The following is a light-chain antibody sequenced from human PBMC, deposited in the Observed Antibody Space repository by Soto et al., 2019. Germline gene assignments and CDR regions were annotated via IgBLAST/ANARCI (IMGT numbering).Light chain of an antibody. CDR3: QHYNNVGT. CDR1: QSISNN. Sequence: EMILPQSPGTLSLSPGDRATLSCRASQSISNNLAWYQQKPGQVPSLLIYGASTRATGIPATFSGSGSGTEFTLTISSLQSEEFAVYYCQHYNNVGTFGQGTNVDI. V-gene: IGKV3-15*01. J-gene: IGKJ1*01. CDR2: GAS.